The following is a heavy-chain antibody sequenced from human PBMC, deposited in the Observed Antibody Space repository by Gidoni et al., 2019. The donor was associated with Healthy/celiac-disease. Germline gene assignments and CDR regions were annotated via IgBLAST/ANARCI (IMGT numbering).Heavy chain of an antibody. CDR3: ARKEQLGRLDY. V-gene: IGHV3-74*01. CDR1: GFTFSSYW. J-gene: IGHJ4*02. Sequence: EVQLVESGGGVVQPGGSRRLSCAASGFTFSSYWMHVVRQAPGKGLVWVSRINSDGSSTSYADSVKGRFTISRDNAKNTLYLQMNSLRAEDTAVYYCARKEQLGRLDYWGQGTLVTVSS. D-gene: IGHD6-6*01. CDR2: INSDGSST.